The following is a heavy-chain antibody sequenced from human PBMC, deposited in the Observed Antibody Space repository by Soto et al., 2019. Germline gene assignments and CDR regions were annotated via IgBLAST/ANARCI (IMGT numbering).Heavy chain of an antibody. J-gene: IGHJ3*01. V-gene: IGHV3-48*02. CDR3: ERLIATPDHAFDF. CDR2: INNSSTTM. Sequence: EVQLVESGGDLVHPGGSLRLSCAASGFDFSTYAMNWVRQAPGKRPEWISYINNSSTTMYYAVSVRGRFTISRDNARNSLYLQMDSQRDEDTAVYYCERLIATPDHAFDFWGQGTMVVVSS. CDR1: GFDFSTYA. D-gene: IGHD6-13*01.